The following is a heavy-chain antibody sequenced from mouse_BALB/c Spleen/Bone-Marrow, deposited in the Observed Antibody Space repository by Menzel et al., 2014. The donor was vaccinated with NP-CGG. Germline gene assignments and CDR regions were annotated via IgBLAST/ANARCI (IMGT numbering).Heavy chain of an antibody. CDR2: INPYNDGT. D-gene: IGHD2-3*01. CDR1: GYTFTAYV. CDR3: AREGWLLRFDY. Sequence: VQLQQSGPELVKPGASVKMSCKASGYTFTAYVMHWVIQKPGQGLEWIGYINPYNDGTNYIEKFKGKATLTSDIPSSTAYMELSSLTSEGSAVYYCAREGWLLRFDYWGQGTTLTVSS. J-gene: IGHJ2*01. V-gene: IGHV1-14*01.